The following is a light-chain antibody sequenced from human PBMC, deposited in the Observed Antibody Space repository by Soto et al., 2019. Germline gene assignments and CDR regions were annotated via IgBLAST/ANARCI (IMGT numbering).Light chain of an antibody. V-gene: IGKV3-20*01. J-gene: IGKJ2*01. CDR1: QSVSSSY. Sequence: ILLTQSPGTLSLSPGERATLSCRASQSVSSSYLAWYQQKPGQAPRLLIYGASSRATGIPDSFSGSGSGTDLTLTISRLEPEDFAVYYCQQYGSSLLYTFGQGTKLEIK. CDR2: GAS. CDR3: QQYGSSLLYT.